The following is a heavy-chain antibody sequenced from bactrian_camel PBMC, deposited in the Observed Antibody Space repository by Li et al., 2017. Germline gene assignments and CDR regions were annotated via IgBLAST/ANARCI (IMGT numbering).Heavy chain of an antibody. D-gene: IGHD1*01. V-gene: IGHV3S57*01. CDR3: AAAYPYDKHHTVIPIGTRIPGFGH. J-gene: IGHJ4*01. Sequence: HVQLVESGGGSVQAGGSLKLSCAASGSRSRYCMGWFRQAPGKEREAVAGYNVDGRISYADSVKGRFTVSQDTVTATVYLQMDDLKPEDTAMYHCAAAYPYDKHHTVIPIGTRIPGFGHWGQGTQVTVS. CDR2: YNVDGRI. CDR1: GSRSRYC.